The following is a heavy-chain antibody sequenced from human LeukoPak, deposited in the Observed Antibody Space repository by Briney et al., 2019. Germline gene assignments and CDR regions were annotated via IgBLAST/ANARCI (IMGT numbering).Heavy chain of an antibody. CDR1: GYSISSGYY. J-gene: IGHJ4*02. CDR3: ARSEVECDVLLRFGELFRGRYFDY. CDR2: IYHSGST. Sequence: KPSETLSLTCAVSGYSISSGYYWGWIRQPPGKGLEWIGSIYHSGSTYYNPSLKSRVTISVDTSKNQFSLKLSSVTAADTAVYYCARSEVECDVLLRFGELFRGRYFDYWGQGTLVTVSS. D-gene: IGHD3-10*01. V-gene: IGHV4-38-2*01.